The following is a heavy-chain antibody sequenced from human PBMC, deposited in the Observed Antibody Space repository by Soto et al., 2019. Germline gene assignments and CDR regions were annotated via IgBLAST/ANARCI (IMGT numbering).Heavy chain of an antibody. D-gene: IGHD3-3*01. CDR2: IYWDDDK. V-gene: IGHV2-5*02. CDR3: AHRPPYYDFWSGFNWFDP. CDR1: GFSLSTSGVG. J-gene: IGHJ5*02. Sequence: GSGPTLVNPTQTLTLTCTFSGFSLSTSGVGVGWIRQPPGKALEWLALIYWDDDKRYSPSLKSRLTITKDTSKNQVVLTMTNMDPVDTATYYCAHRPPYYDFWSGFNWFDPWGQGTLVTVSS.